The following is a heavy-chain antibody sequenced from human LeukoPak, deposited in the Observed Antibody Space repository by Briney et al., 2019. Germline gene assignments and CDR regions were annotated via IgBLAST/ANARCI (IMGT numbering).Heavy chain of an antibody. Sequence: SETLSLTCAVYGGSFSGYYWSWIREPPGKGLEWIGEINHSGSTNYNPSLKSRVTISVDTSKNQFSLKLSSVTAADTAVYYCATRGWGSNHWGQGTLVTVSS. J-gene: IGHJ1*01. CDR2: INHSGST. D-gene: IGHD3-16*01. CDR1: GGSFSGYY. CDR3: ATRGWGSNH. V-gene: IGHV4-34*01.